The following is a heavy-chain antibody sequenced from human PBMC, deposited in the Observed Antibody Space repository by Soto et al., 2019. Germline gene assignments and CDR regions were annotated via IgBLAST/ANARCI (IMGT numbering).Heavy chain of an antibody. D-gene: IGHD3-10*01. V-gene: IGHV1-18*01. CDR3: ARGGSGSYWVGWFDP. CDR1: GYTFTTYA. Sequence: QVQLVQSGAEVKKPGASVKVSCKASGYTFTTYAITWVRQAPGQGLEWMGWINVYNTNTNYAQKLQGRVTMTTDTSTSTAYMALRSLRSDDTAVYYCARGGSGSYWVGWFDPWGQGTLVTVSS. CDR2: INVYNTNT. J-gene: IGHJ5*02.